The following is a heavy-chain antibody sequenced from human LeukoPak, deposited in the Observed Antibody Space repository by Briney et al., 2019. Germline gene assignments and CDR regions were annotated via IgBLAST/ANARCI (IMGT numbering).Heavy chain of an antibody. J-gene: IGHJ6*02. D-gene: IGHD2-21*02. Sequence: GESLRISCKGSGYIFSTYCIVWVRQMPGKGLEWMGIICPADSDITYSPSFQGQVTISTDKSTSTAYLQWSSLKASDTAMYYCARRAYCGGDCTSAYYDYFAMDVWGQGTTVTVSS. CDR3: ARRAYCGGDCTSAYYDYFAMDV. CDR1: GYIFSTYC. CDR2: ICPADSDI. V-gene: IGHV5-51*01.